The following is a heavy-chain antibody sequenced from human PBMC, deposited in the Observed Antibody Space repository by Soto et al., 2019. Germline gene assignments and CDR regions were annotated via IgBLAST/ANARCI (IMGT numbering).Heavy chain of an antibody. V-gene: IGHV3-49*03. D-gene: IGHD2-2*01. CDR2: IRSKAYGGTT. CDR1: GFTFGDYA. Sequence: SLRLSCTASGFTFGDYAMSWFRQAPGKGLEWVGFIRSKAYGGTTEYAASVKGRFTISRDDSKSIAYLQMNSLKTEDTAVYYCTRALVPAATAVWFDPWGQGTLVTVSS. J-gene: IGHJ5*02. CDR3: TRALVPAATAVWFDP.